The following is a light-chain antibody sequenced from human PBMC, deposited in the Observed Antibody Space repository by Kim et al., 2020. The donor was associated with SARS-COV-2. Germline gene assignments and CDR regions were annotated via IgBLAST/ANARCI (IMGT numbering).Light chain of an antibody. CDR2: DVN. CDR3: SSYTSSTTWV. V-gene: IGLV2-14*03. J-gene: IGLJ3*02. CDR1: SRDIGDYNY. Sequence: GQSITISCTGTSRDIGDYNYVSWYQQCPGKAPKLLIYDVNKRPSGVSIRFSGSKSGNTASLTISRLRAEDEADYYCSSYTSSTTWVFGVGTQLTVL.